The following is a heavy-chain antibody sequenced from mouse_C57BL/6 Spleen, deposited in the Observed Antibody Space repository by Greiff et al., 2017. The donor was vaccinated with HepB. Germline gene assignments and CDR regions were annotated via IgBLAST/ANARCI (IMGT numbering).Heavy chain of an antibody. CDR2: IYPGDGDT. Sequence: VQLQQSGPELVKPGASVKISCTASGYAFSSSWMNWVKQRPGKGLEWIGRIYPGDGDTNYNGKLKGKATLTADKSSSTPYMQISSLKSEDSAVYSGERFDCDEVDYWGQGTTLTVSS. CDR3: ERFDCDEVDY. D-gene: IGHD2-4*01. J-gene: IGHJ2*01. CDR1: GYAFSSSW. V-gene: IGHV1-82*01.